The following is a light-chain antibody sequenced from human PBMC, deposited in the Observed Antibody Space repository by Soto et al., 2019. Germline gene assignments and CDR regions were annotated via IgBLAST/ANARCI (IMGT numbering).Light chain of an antibody. J-gene: IGKJ5*01. CDR2: GAS. CDR1: QSVSRY. Sequence: EVLVTQSPATLSVSPGERATLSCRASQSVSRYLAWYQQKPGKAPRLLIYGASTRATGIPARFSGSGSGTEFTLTISSLQSEDFAVYYCHQYDNSPKTFGQGTRLEIK. V-gene: IGKV3-15*01. CDR3: HQYDNSPKT.